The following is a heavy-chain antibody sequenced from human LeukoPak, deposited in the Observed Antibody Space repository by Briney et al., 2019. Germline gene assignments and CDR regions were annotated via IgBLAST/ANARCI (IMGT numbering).Heavy chain of an antibody. CDR1: RFTFSSYG. J-gene: IGHJ4*02. D-gene: IGHD3-22*01. CDR2: ISYDGIDK. CDR3: AAEKYYYDSSGYTPYFDY. Sequence: PGGSLRLSCAASRFTFSSYGMHWVRQAPGKGLEWVAVISYDGIDKYYADSVKGRFTISRDNSKNTLYLQMNSLRAEDTAVYYCAAEKYYYDSSGYTPYFDYWGQGTLVTVSS. V-gene: IGHV3-30*03.